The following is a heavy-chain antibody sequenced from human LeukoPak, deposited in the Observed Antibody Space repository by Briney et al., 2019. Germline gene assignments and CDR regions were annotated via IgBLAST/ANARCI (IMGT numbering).Heavy chain of an antibody. J-gene: IGHJ4*02. D-gene: IGHD3-22*01. CDR3: ARGYPSVGYYDSSAYPYFFDY. CDR1: GFTFSSYE. CDR2: ISSSGSAL. V-gene: IGHV3-48*03. Sequence: LPGGSLRLSCAASGFTFSSYEINWLRPAPGKGRKGTSYISSSGSALYYADPVKGRFTISRDNAKDSLYVQMYSLRAEDTAVYYCARGYPSVGYYDSSAYPYFFDYWGQGTLVTVSS.